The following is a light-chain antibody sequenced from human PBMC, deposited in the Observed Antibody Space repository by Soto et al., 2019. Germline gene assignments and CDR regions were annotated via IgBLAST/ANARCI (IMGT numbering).Light chain of an antibody. V-gene: IGKV1-12*01. CDR2: AAS. J-gene: IGKJ4*01. CDR3: QQSNYLPLT. Sequence: DIQMTQSPSSVSASVGDRVTITCRASHDISSWLTWYQQKPGKAPKLLIYAASNLQSGVPSRFSGGGSGTDFSLTIRSLQPEDFATYYCQQSNYLPLTIGGGTKVNIK. CDR1: HDISSW.